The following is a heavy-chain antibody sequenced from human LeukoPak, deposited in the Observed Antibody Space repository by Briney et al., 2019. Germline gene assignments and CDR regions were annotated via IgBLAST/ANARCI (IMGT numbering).Heavy chain of an antibody. Sequence: ASVKVSCKTSGYTFTGYYVNWVRQAPGQGLEWMGWVNPDNGVTHFSQKFQGRVTMTRDTSISTAYMELNRLTSDDTAVYYCARLYFDILTFDYWGQGALVTVSS. D-gene: IGHD3-9*01. CDR3: ARLYFDILTFDY. V-gene: IGHV1-2*02. CDR1: GYTFTGYY. J-gene: IGHJ4*02. CDR2: VNPDNGVT.